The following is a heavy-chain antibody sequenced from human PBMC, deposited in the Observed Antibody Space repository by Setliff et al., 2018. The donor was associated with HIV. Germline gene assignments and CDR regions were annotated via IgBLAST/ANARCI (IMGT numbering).Heavy chain of an antibody. Sequence: PSETLSLTCSVSGGSIDNNKYYWTWIRQPPGKGLEWTGSIYHSGKTYYNPSLKSRLTISVDTSKNQFSLKLSSVTAADTAVYYCASALYYNFRSAYYVTPYYFDYWGQGTLVTVSS. CDR2: IYHSGKT. CDR1: GGSIDNNKYY. V-gene: IGHV4-39*01. CDR3: ASALYYNFRSAYYVTPYYFDY. J-gene: IGHJ4*02. D-gene: IGHD3-3*01.